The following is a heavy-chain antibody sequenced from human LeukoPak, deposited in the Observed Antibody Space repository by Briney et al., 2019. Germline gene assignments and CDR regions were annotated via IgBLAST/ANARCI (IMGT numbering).Heavy chain of an antibody. CDR1: GFDFNDFA. Sequence: AGGSLRLSCAASGFDFNDFAMTWVRKAPGKGLEWVAVISYDGSNKYYADSVKGRFTISRDNSKNSLYLQMNSLRAEDTALYYCAKVTTMIVAVSIFDIWGQGTMVTVSS. CDR2: ISYDGSNK. CDR3: AKVTTMIVAVSIFDI. V-gene: IGHV3-30*18. J-gene: IGHJ3*02. D-gene: IGHD3-22*01.